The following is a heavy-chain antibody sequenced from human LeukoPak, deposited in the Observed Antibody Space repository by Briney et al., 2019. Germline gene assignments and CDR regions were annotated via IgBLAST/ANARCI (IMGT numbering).Heavy chain of an antibody. CDR1: GFTFSSYW. CDR3: ARDPVEWELLPDY. CDR2: MNIDGSER. D-gene: IGHD1-26*01. J-gene: IGHJ4*02. V-gene: IGHV3-7*01. Sequence: GGSLRLSCAASGFTFSSYWMSWVRQAPGKRPEWVANMNIDGSERYYADSVKGRFTISRDNARNSVFLQMSGLRVEDTAVYYCARDPVEWELLPDYWGQGTVVTVSS.